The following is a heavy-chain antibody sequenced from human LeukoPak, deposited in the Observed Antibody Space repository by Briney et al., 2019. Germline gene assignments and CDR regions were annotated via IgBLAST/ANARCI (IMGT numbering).Heavy chain of an antibody. CDR3: ARLWRYSGYEVIDY. CDR1: GGSISSDYWNYY. Sequence: SETLSLTCNVSGGSISSDYWNYYWNWIRQPAGKGLERIGRIHISGSTNYNPSLKSRVTVSVDTSKNQFSLKLSSVTAADTAVYYCARLWRYSGYEVIDYWGQGTLVTVSS. D-gene: IGHD5-12*01. V-gene: IGHV4-61*02. J-gene: IGHJ4*02. CDR2: IHISGST.